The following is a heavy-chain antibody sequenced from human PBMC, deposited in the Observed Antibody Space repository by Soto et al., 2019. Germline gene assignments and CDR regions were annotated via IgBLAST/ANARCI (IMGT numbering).Heavy chain of an antibody. Sequence: QITLKESGPTLVKPTQVLTLTCSFSGFSLSTLGAGVGWVRQPPGKALEWLALIYWDDDRQYSPSLTTRLTITKDTSKNQVVLTLTNMDPLDTGTYFCAHTQLTKGANAVDVWGQGTIVTVSS. V-gene: IGHV2-5*02. J-gene: IGHJ3*01. CDR3: AHTQLTKGANAVDV. CDR1: GFSLSTLGAG. D-gene: IGHD1-1*01. CDR2: IYWDDDR.